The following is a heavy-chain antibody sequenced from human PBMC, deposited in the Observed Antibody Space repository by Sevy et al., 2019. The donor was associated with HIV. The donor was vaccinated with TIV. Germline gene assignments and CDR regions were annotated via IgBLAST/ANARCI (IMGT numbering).Heavy chain of an antibody. CDR1: GGSISSGGYS. V-gene: IGHV4-30-2*01. D-gene: IGHD3-3*01. CDR3: ARATIFGVVTP. CDR2: IYHSGST. Sequence: SETLSLTCAVSGGSISSGGYSWSWIRQPPGKGLDWIGYIYHSGSTYYNPSLKSRVTISVDRSKNQFSLKLSSVTAADTAVYYCARATIFGVVTPWGQGTLVTVSS. J-gene: IGHJ5*02.